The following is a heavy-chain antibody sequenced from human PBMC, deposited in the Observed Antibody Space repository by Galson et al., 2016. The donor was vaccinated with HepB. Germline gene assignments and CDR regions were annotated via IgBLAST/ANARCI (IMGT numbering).Heavy chain of an antibody. CDR2: IFWDADK. D-gene: IGHD3-16*02. J-gene: IGHJ4*02. CDR1: GFSLTTSGVG. V-gene: IGHV2-5*02. CDR3: APRENTLGRCYNFDY. Sequence: PALVKPTQTLTLTCTFSGFSLTTSGVGVGWIRQPPGEALEWLATIFWDADKRYSPSLKSRLTITKDTSKNQVFLTMTNMDPVDTATYYCAPRENTLGRCYNFDYWGQGTLVTVSS.